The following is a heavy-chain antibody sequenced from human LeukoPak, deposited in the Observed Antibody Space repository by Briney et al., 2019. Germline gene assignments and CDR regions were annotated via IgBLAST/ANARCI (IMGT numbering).Heavy chain of an antibody. V-gene: IGHV1-2*02. Sequence: ASVKVSCKASGYTFTGYYMHWVRQAPGQGLEWMGWINPNSGGTNYAQKFQGRVTMTRDTSISTAYMELSKLRSDDTAVYYCAIVNRYCSSTSCYRGPYYFDYWGQGTLVTVSS. CDR2: INPNSGGT. D-gene: IGHD2-2*02. CDR1: GYTFTGYY. CDR3: AIVNRYCSSTSCYRGPYYFDY. J-gene: IGHJ4*02.